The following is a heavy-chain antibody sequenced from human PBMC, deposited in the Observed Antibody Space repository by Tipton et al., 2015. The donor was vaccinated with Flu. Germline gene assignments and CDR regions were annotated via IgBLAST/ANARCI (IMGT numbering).Heavy chain of an antibody. V-gene: IGHV4-61*02. J-gene: IGHJ4*02. CDR3: ARETSIEAFGSLL. CDR2: IYTNANT. Sequence: LRLSCTVSGGSISRGSYYYNWIRQPAGKGLEWIGRIYTNANTNYKPSLKSRVTISIDRSKNQFSLRLSSVTAADTAMYYCARETSIEAFGSLLWGQGTLVTVSS. CDR1: GGSISRGSYY. D-gene: IGHD6-13*01.